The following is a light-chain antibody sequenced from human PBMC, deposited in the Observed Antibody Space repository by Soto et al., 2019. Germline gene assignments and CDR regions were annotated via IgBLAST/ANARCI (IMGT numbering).Light chain of an antibody. CDR2: LNSDGSH. CDR3: QTWGSGIVV. J-gene: IGLJ2*01. Sequence: PVLTQSPSASASLGASVKLTCTLSSGHSNYAIAWHQQQSEKGPRYLMKLNSDGSHSKGDGIPDRFSGSSSGAERYLTISSLQSEDDADYYCQTWGSGIVVFGGGTKLTVL. V-gene: IGLV4-69*01. CDR1: SGHSNYA.